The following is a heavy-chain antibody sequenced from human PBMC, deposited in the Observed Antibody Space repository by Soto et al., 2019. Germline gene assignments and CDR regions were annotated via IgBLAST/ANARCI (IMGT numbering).Heavy chain of an antibody. V-gene: IGHV4-31*03. CDR3: ARDVYDGGYDFAPLFDY. J-gene: IGHJ4*02. D-gene: IGHD5-12*01. CDR1: GGSISSGGYY. Sequence: SETLSLTCTVSGGSISSGGYYWSWIRQHPGKGLEWIGYIYYSGSTYYNPSLKSRVTISVDTSKNQFSLKLSSVTAADTAVYYCARDVYDGGYDFAPLFDYWGQGTLVTVSS. CDR2: IYYSGST.